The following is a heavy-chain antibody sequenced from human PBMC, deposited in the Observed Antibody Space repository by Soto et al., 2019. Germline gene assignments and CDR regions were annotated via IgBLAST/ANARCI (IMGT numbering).Heavy chain of an antibody. Sequence: GGSLRLSCAASGFTISSYALSWVRQAPGKGLEWVSVISGSGGSTYYADSVKGRFTISRDNSKNTLYLQMSSLRADDTALYYCAKDISGNYYDFDYWGQGTLVTVSS. CDR2: ISGSGGST. CDR3: AKDISGNYYDFDY. V-gene: IGHV3-23*01. J-gene: IGHJ4*02. D-gene: IGHD1-26*01. CDR1: GFTISSYA.